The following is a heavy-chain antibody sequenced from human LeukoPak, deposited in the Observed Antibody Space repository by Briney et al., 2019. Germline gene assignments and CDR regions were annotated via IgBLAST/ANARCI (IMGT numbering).Heavy chain of an antibody. CDR3: VGSSGWYRPFDP. CDR1: GGSISSYY. J-gene: IGHJ5*02. CDR2: IYTSGST. Sequence: SGTLSLTCTVSGGSISSYYWSWIRQPAGKGLEWIGRIYTSGSTNYNPSLKSRVTMSVDTSKNQFSLKLSSVTAADTAVYYCVGSSGWYRPFDPWGQGTLVTVSS. D-gene: IGHD6-19*01. V-gene: IGHV4-4*07.